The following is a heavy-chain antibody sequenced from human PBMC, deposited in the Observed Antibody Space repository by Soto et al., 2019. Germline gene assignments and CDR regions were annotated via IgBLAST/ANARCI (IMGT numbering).Heavy chain of an antibody. V-gene: IGHV1-8*01. Sequence: GASVKVSCKASGYTFASYDINWVRQATGQGLEWMGWMNPNSGNTGYAQKFQGRVTMTRNTSISTVYMELSSLRSEDTAVYYCARDRTDTAMASYYYYGMDVWGQGTTVTVSS. CDR2: MNPNSGNT. CDR1: GYTFASYD. CDR3: ARDRTDTAMASYYYYGMDV. D-gene: IGHD5-18*01. J-gene: IGHJ6*02.